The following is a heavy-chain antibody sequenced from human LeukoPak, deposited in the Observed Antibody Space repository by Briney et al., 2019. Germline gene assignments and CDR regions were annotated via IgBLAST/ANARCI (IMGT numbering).Heavy chain of an antibody. J-gene: IGHJ4*02. V-gene: IGHV3-30*03. CDR1: GFTFSIYG. CDR3: ARDLRL. CDR2: ISFDGSNK. Sequence: PGGSLRLSCAASGFTFSIYGMHWVRQAPGKGLEWVAVISFDGSNKNYTDSVKGRFTISRDNSKNTLFLQMNSLRTEDTALYYCARDLRLWGQGTLVTVSS.